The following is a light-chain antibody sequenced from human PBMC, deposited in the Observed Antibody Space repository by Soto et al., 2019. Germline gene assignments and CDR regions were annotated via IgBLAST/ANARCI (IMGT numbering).Light chain of an antibody. CDR3: QQSHSTPYT. Sequence: DIQMTQSPSSLSASIGDRVTITCRAGQSISSHLTWYQQRPGKAPTLLIYAASSLQTGVPSRFSGSASGTDFTLTISSLQREDFATYYCQQSHSTPYTVGQGTKVDIK. CDR2: AAS. J-gene: IGKJ2*01. V-gene: IGKV1-39*01. CDR1: QSISSH.